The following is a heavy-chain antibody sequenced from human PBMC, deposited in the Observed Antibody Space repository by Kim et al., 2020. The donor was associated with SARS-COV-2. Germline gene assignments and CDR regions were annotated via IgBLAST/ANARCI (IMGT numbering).Heavy chain of an antibody. D-gene: IGHD6-19*01. V-gene: IGHV3-9*01. Sequence: GGSLRLSCAASGFTFDDYAMHWVRQAPGKGLEWVSGINWNSGSIGYADSVKGRFTISRENAKNSLYLQMNSLRAEDTALYYCAKDKVGSRGSSGWDYWGQGTLVTVSS. CDR3: AKDKVGSRGSSGWDY. CDR1: GFTFDDYA. CDR2: INWNSGSI. J-gene: IGHJ4*02.